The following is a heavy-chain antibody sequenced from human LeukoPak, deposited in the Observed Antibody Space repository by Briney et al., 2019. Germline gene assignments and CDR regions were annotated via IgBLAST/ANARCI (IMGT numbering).Heavy chain of an antibody. Sequence: GGSLRLSCAASGFTFSSHAMSWVRQAPGKGLEWVSAISVSGDNTYYADSVKGRFTISRDNSKNTLYLQMNSVRAEDTAVYYCARPDSSSVQRYFDYWGQGTLVTVSS. CDR3: ARPDSSSVQRYFDY. D-gene: IGHD3-22*01. CDR1: GFTFSSHA. V-gene: IGHV3-23*01. J-gene: IGHJ4*02. CDR2: ISVSGDNT.